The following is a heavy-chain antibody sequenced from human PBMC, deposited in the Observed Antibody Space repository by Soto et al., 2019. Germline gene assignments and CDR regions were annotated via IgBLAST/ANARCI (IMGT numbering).Heavy chain of an antibody. J-gene: IGHJ3*01. V-gene: IGHV3-33*05. CDR2: ISFDSRDK. CDR3: ARVCGGDCGKAFEV. D-gene: IGHD2-21*02. Sequence: QVQLVESGGGVVQPGRSLRLSCAASGFTFSAYGIHWVRQAPGKGLEWVATISFDSRDKLFVDSMNGRLSISRENSRNTVYLQMDSLGAEDTAVYHCARVCGGDCGKAFEVWGQGTVVAVSS. CDR1: GFTFSAYG.